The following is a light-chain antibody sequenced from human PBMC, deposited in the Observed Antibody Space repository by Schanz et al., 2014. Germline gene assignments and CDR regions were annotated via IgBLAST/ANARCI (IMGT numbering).Light chain of an antibody. Sequence: QSVLTQSPSASGTPGQRVTISCSGSGSNIGSDYVYWYQHLPGTAPKLLIYNNSQRPSGVPDRFSGSKSGTSASLAISGLLSEDDGDYYCATWDDSLSGWVFGGGTKLTVL. CDR1: GSNIGSDY. V-gene: IGLV1-47*02. J-gene: IGLJ3*02. CDR3: ATWDDSLSGWV. CDR2: NNS.